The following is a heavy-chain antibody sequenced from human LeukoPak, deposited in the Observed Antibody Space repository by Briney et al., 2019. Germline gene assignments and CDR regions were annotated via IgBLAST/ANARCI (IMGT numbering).Heavy chain of an antibody. CDR3: ARGSSSSPRDY. V-gene: IGHV4-34*01. Sequence: PETLSLTCPVDGGSFSGYYCRWIRQPQGKGRGWIGEINHRGSTNYNTSLKSQVTISVDTSKNQFSLKRSSVTAADTAVYYCARGSSSSPRDYWGQGTLVTVSS. CDR1: GGSFSGYY. J-gene: IGHJ4*02. CDR2: INHRGST. D-gene: IGHD6-6*01.